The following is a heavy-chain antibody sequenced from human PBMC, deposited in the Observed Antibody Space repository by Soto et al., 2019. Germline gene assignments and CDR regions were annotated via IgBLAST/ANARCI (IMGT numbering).Heavy chain of an antibody. CDR1: GYTFTNHH. CDR3: ARDRRGTNRPNKYNWFDP. J-gene: IGHJ5*02. Sequence: ASVKVSCKTSGYTFTNHHIHWLRQAPGQGLEWMAIINPSGGSTSYAQKFQGRVTMSRDTSTSTVYMELNSLRSEDTAVYYCARDRRGTNRPNKYNWFDPWGQGTLVTVSS. V-gene: IGHV1-46*01. CDR2: INPSGGST. D-gene: IGHD3-16*02.